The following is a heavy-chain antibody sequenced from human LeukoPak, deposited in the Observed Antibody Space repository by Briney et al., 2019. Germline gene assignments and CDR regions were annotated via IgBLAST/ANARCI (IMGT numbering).Heavy chain of an antibody. CDR3: AKENYYDSGGYPLGGS. V-gene: IGHV3-23*01. Sequence: GGSLRLSCAASGFTFSSYAMSWVRQARGKGLEWVSAISGSGDTYYADSVKGRFTVARDNSKNTLFLQMNSLRAEDTAVYYCAKENYYDSGGYPLGGSWGQGTLVTVSS. CDR1: GFTFSSYA. J-gene: IGHJ5*02. D-gene: IGHD3-22*01. CDR2: ISGSGDT.